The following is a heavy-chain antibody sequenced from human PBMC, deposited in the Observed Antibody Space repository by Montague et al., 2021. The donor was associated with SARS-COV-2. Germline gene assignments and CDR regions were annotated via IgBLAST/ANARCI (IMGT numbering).Heavy chain of an antibody. Sequence: SETLSLTCAVHGGSVSDYYWSWIRQPPGKGLEWIGEINHSGSTNXNPSLKSRVTTSVDTSKNQFSLKLTSVTAADTAVYYCARGPRITMIVVVITDIWFDPWGQGTLVTVSS. V-gene: IGHV4-34*01. D-gene: IGHD3-22*01. CDR1: GGSVSDYY. CDR2: INHSGST. CDR3: ARGPRITMIVVVITDIWFDP. J-gene: IGHJ5*02.